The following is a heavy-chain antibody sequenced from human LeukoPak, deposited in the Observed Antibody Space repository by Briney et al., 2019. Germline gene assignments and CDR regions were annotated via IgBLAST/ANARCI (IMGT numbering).Heavy chain of an antibody. CDR2: IIPIIGTA. CDR1: GGTFSSYA. V-gene: IGHV1-69*01. J-gene: IGHJ1*01. CDR3: ATEGFTMVRGVIIIDLDFQH. Sequence: GSSVKVSCKSSGGTFSSYAISWVRQAPGQGLERMGGIIPIIGTANNAQKFQGRVTMTEDSSTDTAYMELSSLRSEDTAVYYCATEGFTMVRGVIIIDLDFQHWGQGTLVTVSS. D-gene: IGHD3-10*01.